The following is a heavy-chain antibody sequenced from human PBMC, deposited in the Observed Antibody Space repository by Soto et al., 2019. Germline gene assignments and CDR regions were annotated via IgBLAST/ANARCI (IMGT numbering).Heavy chain of an antibody. CDR2: IYFRGNT. D-gene: IGHD3-22*01. V-gene: IGHV4-31*03. CDR1: GDSISSIDYY. CDR3: AREGGSYDSGGYLIRGAFDI. J-gene: IGHJ3*02. Sequence: PSETRSRTCIVSGDSISSIDYYWTWIRQHPEKVLEWIGNIYFRGNTYYSPSLESRLTISVDTSKNQFSLKLTSVTAADTAVYYCAREGGSYDSGGYLIRGAFDIWGQGTMVTVSS.